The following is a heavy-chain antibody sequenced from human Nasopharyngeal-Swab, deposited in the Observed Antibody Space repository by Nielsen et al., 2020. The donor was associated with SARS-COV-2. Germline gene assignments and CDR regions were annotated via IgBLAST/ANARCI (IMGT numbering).Heavy chain of an antibody. V-gene: IGHV3-30-3*01. CDR1: GFTFSSYP. CDR2: ISYDGSNE. J-gene: IGHJ3*02. CDR3: ARNDAFDI. Sequence: GESLKISCAASGFTFSSYPMYWVRQAPGRGLDWVAVISYDGSNEYYADSVKGRFTISRDNSKNTLFLQMNGLRAEDTAVYYCARNDAFDIWGQGTMVTVSS.